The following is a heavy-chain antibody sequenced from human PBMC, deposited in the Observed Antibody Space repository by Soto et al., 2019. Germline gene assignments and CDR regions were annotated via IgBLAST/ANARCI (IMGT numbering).Heavy chain of an antibody. Sequence: GGSLRLSFAASGFTFRSYAMSWVRKAPGKGLEWVSAISGSGGSTYYADSVKGRFTISRDNSKNTLYLQMNSLRAEDTAVYYCAKDRPSSSWWYWFDPWGQGTLVTVSS. J-gene: IGHJ5*02. D-gene: IGHD6-13*01. CDR2: ISGSGGST. CDR1: GFTFRSYA. CDR3: AKDRPSSSWWYWFDP. V-gene: IGHV3-23*01.